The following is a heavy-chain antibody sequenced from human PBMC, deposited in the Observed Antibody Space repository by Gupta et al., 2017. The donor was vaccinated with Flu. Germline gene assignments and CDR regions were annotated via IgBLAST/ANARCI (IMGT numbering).Heavy chain of an antibody. CDR2: INNNGGII. D-gene: IGHD5-24*01. CDR3: ARAALGLQSIDY. CDR1: GFTFSSHE. Sequence: TASGFTFSSHEMNWVRQAPGKGLEWISYINNNGGIIYYADSVKGRVTIYRDNAKNSLYLQMKSLRVEDTAIYYCARAALGLQSIDYGGQGTLVTVSS. V-gene: IGHV3-48*03. J-gene: IGHJ4*02.